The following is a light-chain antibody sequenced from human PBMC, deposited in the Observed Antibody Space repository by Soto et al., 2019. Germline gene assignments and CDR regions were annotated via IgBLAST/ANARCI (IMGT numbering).Light chain of an antibody. CDR3: LQYYSHSPLT. J-gene: IGKJ4*01. Sequence: DIQVTQSPSTLSASVGHRVTITCRARQSIDSWLAGYQQKPGKGPKLLIYKVSTLGSGAPSRCSGSGSGTEFSLSISSLRPDDFATYYCLQYYSHSPLTCGGATKVEL. V-gene: IGKV1-5*03. CDR1: QSIDSW. CDR2: KVS.